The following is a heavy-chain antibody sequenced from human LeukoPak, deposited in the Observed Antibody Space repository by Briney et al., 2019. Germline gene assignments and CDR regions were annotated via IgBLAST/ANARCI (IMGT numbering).Heavy chain of an antibody. CDR1: GFTFSSYA. D-gene: IGHD5-12*01. CDR3: ARSYSGYDNLYN. V-gene: IGHV3-23*01. Sequence: GGSLRLSCAASGFTFSSYAMSRVRQAPGKGLEWVSAISSSGYNTYYADSVRGRFTISRDNSNNTLYLQMNSLRAEDTAVYFCARSYSGYDNLYNWGQGTLVTVSS. CDR2: ISSSGYNT. J-gene: IGHJ4*02.